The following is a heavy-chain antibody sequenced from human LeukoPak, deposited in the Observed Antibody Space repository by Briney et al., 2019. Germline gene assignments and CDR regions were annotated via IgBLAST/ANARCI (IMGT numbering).Heavy chain of an antibody. CDR1: GDILSINSVT. CDR3: ARRLTQYDCFDP. J-gene: IGHJ5*02. Sequence: SQTLSLTCALSGDILSINSVTWDWIRQSPSRGLEWLVRTYYRSTWYNDYAVSVRGRITVNPDTSKNQFSLHLNSVTPEDTAVYYCARRLTQYDCFDPWGQGILVTVSS. D-gene: IGHD2-2*01. CDR2: TYYRSTWYN. V-gene: IGHV6-1*01.